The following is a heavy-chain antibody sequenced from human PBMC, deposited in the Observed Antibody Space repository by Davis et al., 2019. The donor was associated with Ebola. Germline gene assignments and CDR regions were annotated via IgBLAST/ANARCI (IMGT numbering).Heavy chain of an antibody. CDR2: ISYDGSNK. CDR1: GFTFSSYG. Sequence: GESLKISCAASGFTFSSYGMHWVRQAPGKGLEWVAVISYDGSNKYYADSLTGRFSVSRDNSKNTLYLQIDSLTPDDTAVYHCAKGTVAGIWGSCFDPWGQGTLVTVSS. D-gene: IGHD3-16*01. CDR3: AKGTVAGIWGSCFDP. J-gene: IGHJ5*02. V-gene: IGHV3-30*18.